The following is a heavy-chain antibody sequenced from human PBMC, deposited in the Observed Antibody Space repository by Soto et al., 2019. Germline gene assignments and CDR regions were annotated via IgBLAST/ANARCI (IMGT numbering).Heavy chain of an antibody. CDR3: ARALRDIVVVPAAVRFRVYYFDY. Sequence: QVQLVQSGAEVKKPGASVKVSCKASGYTFTSYDINWVRQATGQGLEWMGWMNPNSGNAGYAQKFQGRVTMTRNTSISTAYMELSSLRSEYTAVYYCARALRDIVVVPAAVRFRVYYFDYWGQVPLVTVSS. V-gene: IGHV1-8*01. J-gene: IGHJ4*01. CDR1: GYTFTSYD. CDR2: MNPNSGNA. D-gene: IGHD2-2*01.